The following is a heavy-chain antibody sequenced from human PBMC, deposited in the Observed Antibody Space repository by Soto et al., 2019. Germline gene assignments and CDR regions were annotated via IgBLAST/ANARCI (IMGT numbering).Heavy chain of an antibody. J-gene: IGHJ6*02. Sequence: QVQLVQSGAEVKKPGASVKISCKPSGYIFTSHSIHWVRQAPGQGLEWLGIINPSGGSTTYAQKFRGRVIMTRDTSTSTVHMELSSLRSEDTAVYYCARDLRGDGDAYFYSGMDVWGQGTTVTVSS. CDR1: GYIFTSHS. V-gene: IGHV1-46*01. D-gene: IGHD4-17*01. CDR2: INPSGGST. CDR3: ARDLRGDGDAYFYSGMDV.